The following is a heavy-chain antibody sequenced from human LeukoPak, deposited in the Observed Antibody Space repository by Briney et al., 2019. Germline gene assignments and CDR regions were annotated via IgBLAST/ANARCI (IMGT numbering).Heavy chain of an antibody. Sequence: GASVKVSCKASDYTFTRYGISWVRQAPGQGLEWMGWISGYVGNTFYAQKFQGRVTMTTDTSTNTAYMELRSLRSDDTAVHYCARDLYYYDSSNYHDVFDVWSQGTMVTVSS. J-gene: IGHJ3*01. CDR1: DYTFTRYG. V-gene: IGHV1-18*01. D-gene: IGHD3-22*01. CDR3: ARDLYYYDSSNYHDVFDV. CDR2: ISGYVGNT.